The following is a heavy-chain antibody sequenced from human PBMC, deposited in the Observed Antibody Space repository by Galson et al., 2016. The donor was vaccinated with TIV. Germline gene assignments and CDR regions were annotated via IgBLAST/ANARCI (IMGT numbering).Heavy chain of an antibody. Sequence: SVKVSCKASGYTFTSYYMHWVRQAPGQGLEWMGIINPSGGSTTYAQKFQGRVTMTRDMSTTTVHMELSSLRSEDTAVYYCARDGYGFGNYFDFWGQGTLVTVSS. D-gene: IGHD2-15*01. CDR3: ARDGYGFGNYFDF. CDR1: GYTFTSYY. V-gene: IGHV1-46*01. CDR2: INPSGGST. J-gene: IGHJ4*02.